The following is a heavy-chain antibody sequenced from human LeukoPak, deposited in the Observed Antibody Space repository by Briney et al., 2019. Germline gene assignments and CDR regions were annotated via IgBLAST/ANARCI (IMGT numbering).Heavy chain of an antibody. CDR1: GYTFTGYY. CDR2: INPNTGGT. Sequence: GASVKVSCKASGYTFTGYYMHWVRQAPGQGLEWMGWINPNTGGTNYAQKFQGRVTMTRDPSISTAYMELSRLRAEDTAVYYCARVNIAARGRIFDYWGQGTLVTVSS. CDR3: ARVNIAARGRIFDY. D-gene: IGHD6-6*01. V-gene: IGHV1-2*02. J-gene: IGHJ4*02.